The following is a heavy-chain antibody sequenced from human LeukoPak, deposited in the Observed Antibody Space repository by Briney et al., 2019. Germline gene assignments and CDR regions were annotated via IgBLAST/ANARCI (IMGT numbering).Heavy chain of an antibody. V-gene: IGHV3-23*01. CDR3: ARVSGYSGYDSLDAFDI. Sequence: GGSLRLFCAASGFTFSSYAMSWVRQAPGKGLEWVSAISGSGGSTYYADSVKGRFTISRDNSKNTLYLQMNSLRAEDTAVYYCARVSGYSGYDSLDAFDIWGQGTMVTVSS. J-gene: IGHJ3*02. CDR1: GFTFSSYA. D-gene: IGHD5-12*01. CDR2: ISGSGGST.